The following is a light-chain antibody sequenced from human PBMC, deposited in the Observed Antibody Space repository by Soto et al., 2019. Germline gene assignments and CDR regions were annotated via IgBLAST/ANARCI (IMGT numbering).Light chain of an antibody. CDR3: QQRGNWPS. CDR1: QSVSRY. J-gene: IGKJ4*01. V-gene: IGKV3-11*01. Sequence: EIALTQSPATLCLSPGERATLSCRASQSVSRYLAWYQQKPGQAPRLLIYDASNRATGIPARFSGSGSGTDFTLTTSSLEPEDFALYYCQQRGNWPSFGGGTKVDIK. CDR2: DAS.